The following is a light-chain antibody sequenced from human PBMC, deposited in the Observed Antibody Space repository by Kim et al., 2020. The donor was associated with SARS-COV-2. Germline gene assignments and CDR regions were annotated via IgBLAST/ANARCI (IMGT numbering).Light chain of an antibody. CDR2: QDT. Sequence: SYELTQPPSVSVSPGQTASITCSGDKLGDKYACWYQQKSGQSPVLVIYQDTKRPSGIPERFSGSNSGNTVTLTISGTQAMDEADYYCQAWDSNTGVFGGGTQLTV. V-gene: IGLV3-1*01. CDR3: QAWDSNTGV. CDR1: KLGDKY. J-gene: IGLJ2*01.